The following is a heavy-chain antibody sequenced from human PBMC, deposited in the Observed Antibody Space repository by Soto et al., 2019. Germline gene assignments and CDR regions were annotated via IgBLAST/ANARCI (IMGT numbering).Heavy chain of an antibody. CDR3: ARVSGNYYGSFDY. V-gene: IGHV4-34*01. J-gene: IGHJ4*02. CDR2: INHSGST. Sequence: SETLSITCSVSDGSISKGEYYWNWIRQPPGKGLEWIGEINHSGSTNYNPSLKSRVTISVDTSKNQFSLKLSSVTAADTAVYYCARVSGNYYGSFDYWGQGTLVTVSS. D-gene: IGHD1-26*01. CDR1: DGSISKGEYY.